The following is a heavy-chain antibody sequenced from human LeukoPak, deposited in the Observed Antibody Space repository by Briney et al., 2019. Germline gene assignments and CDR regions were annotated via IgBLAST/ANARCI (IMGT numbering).Heavy chain of an antibody. D-gene: IGHD6-13*01. CDR1: GGSFSGYY. Sequence: SETLSLTCAVYGGSFSGYYWSWIRQPPGKGLEWIGEINHSGSTNYNPSLKSRVTISVDTSKNQFSLKLSSVTAADTTVYYCARGDSYSSSWYRGLYNWFDPWGQGTLVTVSS. V-gene: IGHV4-34*01. J-gene: IGHJ5*02. CDR3: ARGDSYSSSWYRGLYNWFDP. CDR2: INHSGST.